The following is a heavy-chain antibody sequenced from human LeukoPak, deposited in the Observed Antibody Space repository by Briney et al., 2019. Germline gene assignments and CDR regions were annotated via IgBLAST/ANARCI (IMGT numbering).Heavy chain of an antibody. CDR1: GGSFSGYY. Sequence: PSETLSLTCAVYGGSFSGYYWSWIRQPPGKGLEWIGEINHSGSTNYNPSLKSRVTISVDTSKNQFSLKLSSVTAADTAVYYCARGLGRRYSYGTFDYWGQGTLVTVSS. CDR3: ARGLGRRYSYGTFDY. J-gene: IGHJ4*02. CDR2: INHSGST. V-gene: IGHV4-34*01. D-gene: IGHD5-18*01.